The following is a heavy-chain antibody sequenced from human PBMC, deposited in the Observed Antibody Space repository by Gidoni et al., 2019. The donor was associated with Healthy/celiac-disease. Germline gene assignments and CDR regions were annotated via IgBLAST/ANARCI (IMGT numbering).Heavy chain of an antibody. J-gene: IGHJ3*02. V-gene: IGHV3-23*01. D-gene: IGHD4-17*01. Sequence: EVQLLESGGGLLQPGGSLRLSCAASGFPFSSYAMSWVRQAPWKGLEWVSAIRGSGGSKYYADSVKGRFTISRENSKNTLYLQMNSLRAEDTAVYYCAKPPETTGTTFDAFDIWGQGTMVTVSS. CDR1: GFPFSSYA. CDR3: AKPPETTGTTFDAFDI. CDR2: IRGSGGSK.